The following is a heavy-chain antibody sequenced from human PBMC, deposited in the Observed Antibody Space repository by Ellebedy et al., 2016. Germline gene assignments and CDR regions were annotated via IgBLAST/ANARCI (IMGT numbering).Heavy chain of an antibody. CDR2: IYTSGST. CDR3: ARDIVVVPAAMGDGYNWFDP. V-gene: IGHV4-61*02. J-gene: IGHJ5*02. Sequence: SETLSLTXTVSGGSISSGSYYWSWIRQPAGKGLEWIGRIYTSGSTNYNPSLKSRVTMSVDTSKNQFSLKLSSVTAADTAVYYCARDIVVVPAAMGDGYNWFDPWGQGTLVTVSS. CDR1: GGSISSGSYY. D-gene: IGHD2-2*01.